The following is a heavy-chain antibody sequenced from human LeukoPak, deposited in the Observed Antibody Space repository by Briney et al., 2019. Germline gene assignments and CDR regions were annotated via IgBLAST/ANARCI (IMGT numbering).Heavy chain of an antibody. D-gene: IGHD3-10*01. J-gene: IGHJ5*02. CDR2: ISSASNTI. V-gene: IGHV3-48*01. CDR3: ARDGWFGDYNWFDP. CDR1: GFTFSSYS. Sequence: PGGSLRLSCAASGFTFSSYSMNWVRQAPGKGLKWVSYISSASNTIYYADSVKGRFTISRDNAKNSLYLQMNSLRAEDTAMYYCARDGWFGDYNWFDPWGQGTLVTVSS.